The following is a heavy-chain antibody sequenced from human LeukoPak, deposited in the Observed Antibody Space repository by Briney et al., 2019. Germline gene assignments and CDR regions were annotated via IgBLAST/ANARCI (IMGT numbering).Heavy chain of an antibody. CDR1: GFTFSSYG. V-gene: IGHV3-30*18. D-gene: IGHD7-27*01. CDR2: ISYDGSNK. CDR3: AKDLDLGYYYYGMDV. J-gene: IGHJ6*02. Sequence: GRSLRLSCAASGFTFSSYGMPWVRQAPGKGLEWVAVISYDGSNKYYADSVKGRFTISRDNSKNTLYLQMNSLRAEDTAVYYCAKDLDLGYYYYGMDVWGQGTTVTVSS.